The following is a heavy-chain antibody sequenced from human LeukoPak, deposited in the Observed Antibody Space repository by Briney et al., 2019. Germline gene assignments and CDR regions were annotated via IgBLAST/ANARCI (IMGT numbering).Heavy chain of an antibody. J-gene: IGHJ3*02. Sequence: ASVKVSCKASGYTFTSYDINWVRQATGQRLEWMGWMNPNSGNTGYAQKFQGRVTMTRNTSISTAYMELSSLRSEDTAVYYCARGKAAAGTGAFDIWGQGTMVTVSS. CDR3: ARGKAAAGTGAFDI. CDR1: GYTFTSYD. V-gene: IGHV1-8*01. CDR2: MNPNSGNT. D-gene: IGHD6-13*01.